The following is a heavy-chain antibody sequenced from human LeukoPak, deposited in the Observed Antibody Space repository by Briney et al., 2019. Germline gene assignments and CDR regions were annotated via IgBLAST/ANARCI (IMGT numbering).Heavy chain of an antibody. CDR3: VSGYDNPDFEF. Sequence: GGSLRLSCAASGFTFTRYWMHWVRQAPGKGLVWVSCTNGDGSDTGYADSVKGRFTISRDNAKNTLHLQMNSLRVEDTAVYYCVSGYDNPDFEFWGQGTLVTVSS. CDR2: TNGDGSDT. D-gene: IGHD5-12*01. J-gene: IGHJ4*02. CDR1: GFTFTRYW. V-gene: IGHV3-74*01.